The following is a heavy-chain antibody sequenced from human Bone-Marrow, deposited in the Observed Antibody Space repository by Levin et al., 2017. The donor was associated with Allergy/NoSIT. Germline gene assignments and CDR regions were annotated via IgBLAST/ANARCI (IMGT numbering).Heavy chain of an antibody. Sequence: GGSLRLSCAASGFTFHDFGMAWFRQVPGEGLQWVAGINWNAGRPGYADFVRGRFTISRDNARNILYLQMNSLRLDDAALYYWARENDGSYHSDLWGRGTLVTVSS. J-gene: IGHJ2*01. CDR1: GFTFHDFG. CDR3: ARENDGSYHSDL. D-gene: IGHD1-26*01. CDR2: INWNAGRP. V-gene: IGHV3-20*04.